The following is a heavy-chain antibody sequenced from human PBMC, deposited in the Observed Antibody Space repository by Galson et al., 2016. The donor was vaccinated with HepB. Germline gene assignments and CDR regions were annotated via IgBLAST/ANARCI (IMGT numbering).Heavy chain of an antibody. CDR1: GSSISSGAYF. CDR2: IYYSVAT. V-gene: IGHV4-31*03. J-gene: IGHJ4*02. D-gene: IGHD2-15*01. Sequence: TLSLTCTVSGSSISSGAYFWSWIRQAPGKGLEWIGYIYYSVATHYNPSLESRVTISIDTSENQLSLNLRYLTAADTAVYYCARSRGVGYCSGGNCFEPLDHWGQGTLVTVSS. CDR3: ARSRGVGYCSGGNCFEPLDH.